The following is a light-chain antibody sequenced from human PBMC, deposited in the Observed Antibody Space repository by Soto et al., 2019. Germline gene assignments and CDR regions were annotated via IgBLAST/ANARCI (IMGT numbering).Light chain of an antibody. CDR3: CSYAVTFYV. J-gene: IGLJ1*01. V-gene: IGLV2-11*01. CDR2: DVS. CDR1: STDVGASNN. Sequence: QSVLTQPRSVSGSHGQSVTISCTGTSTDVGASNNVSWYQQLPGRAPKLMIYDVSERPSGVPDRFSGSKSGNTASLTISGLQADDEPDYYCCSYAVTFYVFGTGTKVTVL.